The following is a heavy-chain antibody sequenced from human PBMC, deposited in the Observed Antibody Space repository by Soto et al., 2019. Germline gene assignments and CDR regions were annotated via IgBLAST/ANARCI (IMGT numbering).Heavy chain of an antibody. CDR1: GYSFTDYH. CDR2: INPKSGVT. J-gene: IGHJ6*02. Sequence: ASVKVSCKASGYSFTDYHIHWVRQAPGQGLDWLGRINPKSGVTSTAQKFQGWVTMTTDTSISTASMELTRLTSDDTAIYYCARGDSTDCSNGVCSFFYNHDMDVWGQGTTVTVSS. V-gene: IGHV1-2*04. D-gene: IGHD2-8*01. CDR3: ARGDSTDCSNGVCSFFYNHDMDV.